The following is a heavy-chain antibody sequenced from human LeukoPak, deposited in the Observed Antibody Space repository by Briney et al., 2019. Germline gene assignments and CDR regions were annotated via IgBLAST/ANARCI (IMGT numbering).Heavy chain of an antibody. CDR1: GGTFSSYA. V-gene: IGHV1-69*01. CDR3: ARGGEAYCSGGSWHFDY. D-gene: IGHD2-15*01. Sequence: ASVKVSCKASGGTFSSYAISWVRQAPGQGLEWMGGIIPIFGTANYAQKFQGRVTITADESTSTAYMELSSLRSEDTAVYYCARGGEAYCSGGSWHFDYWGQGTLVTVSS. CDR2: IIPIFGTA. J-gene: IGHJ4*02.